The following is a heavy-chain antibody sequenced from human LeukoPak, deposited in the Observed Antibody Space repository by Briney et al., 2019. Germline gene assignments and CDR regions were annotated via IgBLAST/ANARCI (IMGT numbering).Heavy chain of an antibody. D-gene: IGHD6-6*01. J-gene: IGHJ4*02. V-gene: IGHV4-39*01. CDR1: GGSISSSTYS. CDR3: ARHLTGSSYFDY. Sequence: SETLPLTCTVSGGSISSSTYSWGWIRQPPGKGLESIGTIYYSGTAYYHPSLRGRVTISVDTSKNQFSLKLSSVTAADTAVYYCARHLTGSSYFDYWGQGTLVTVSS. CDR2: IYYSGTA.